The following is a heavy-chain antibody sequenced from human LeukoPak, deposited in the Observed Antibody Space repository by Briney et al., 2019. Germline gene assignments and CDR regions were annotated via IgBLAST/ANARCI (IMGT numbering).Heavy chain of an antibody. D-gene: IGHD4-23*01. V-gene: IGHV4-4*07. CDR2: IYPTDIT. J-gene: IGHJ4*02. CDR3: ARESPYGGIDY. CDR1: GGSISNSY. Sequence: PSETLSLTCTVSGGSISNSYWSWIRQPAGKGLEWIGRIYPTDITTYNPSLKSRVTLSVDTSKNQFSLKMNSVTAADAAVYYCARESPYGGIDYWGQGTLVTVSS.